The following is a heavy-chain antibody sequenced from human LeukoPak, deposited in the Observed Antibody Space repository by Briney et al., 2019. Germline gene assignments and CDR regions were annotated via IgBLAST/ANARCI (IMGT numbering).Heavy chain of an antibody. CDR2: ISSSGNTI. J-gene: IGHJ3*02. CDR1: GFTFSSYE. V-gene: IGHV3-48*03. D-gene: IGHD3-10*01. CDR3: ARGGITMVRGVEPNDAFDI. Sequence: GGSLRLSCAASGFTFSSYEMNWVRQAPGKGLEWVSYISSSGNTIYYADSVKGRFTISRDNAKNSLYLQMNSLRAEDTAVYYCARGGITMVRGVEPNDAFDIWGQGTMVTVSS.